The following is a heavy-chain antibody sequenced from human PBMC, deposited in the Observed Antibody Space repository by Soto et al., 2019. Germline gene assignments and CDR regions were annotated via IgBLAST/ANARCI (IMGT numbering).Heavy chain of an antibody. CDR1: GFTFDDYS. D-gene: IGHD3-10*01. V-gene: IGHV3-9*01. J-gene: IGHJ6*03. CDR2: ISWNSGSI. Sequence: GGSLRLSCAASGFTFDDYSMHWVRQAPGKGLEWVSGISWNSGSIGYADSVKGRFTISRDNAKNSLYLQMNSLRAEDTALYYCAKDRPGGMLRYYMDVWGKGTTVTVS. CDR3: AKDRPGGMLRYYMDV.